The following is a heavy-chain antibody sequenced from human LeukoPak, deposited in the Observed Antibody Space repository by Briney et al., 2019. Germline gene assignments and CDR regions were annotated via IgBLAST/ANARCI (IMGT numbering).Heavy chain of an antibody. CDR2: IRSTPIGGTT. CDR3: TTLMSGRPDV. D-gene: IGHD2-8*01. Sequence: QAGGSLRLSCTASGLVFSEHSLSWVRQAPGQGPEWVGFIRSTPIGGTTEYAASVKGRFSISRDDSKSIAYLQMDTLQIEDTGVYYCTTLMSGRPDVWGQGTLVTVAS. J-gene: IGHJ4*02. CDR1: GLVFSEHS. V-gene: IGHV3-49*04.